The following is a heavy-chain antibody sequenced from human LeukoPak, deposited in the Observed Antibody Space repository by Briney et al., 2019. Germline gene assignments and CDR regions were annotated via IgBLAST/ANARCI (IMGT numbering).Heavy chain of an antibody. CDR2: INPSCGIT. D-gene: IGHD2-21*01. Sequence: ASVKVSCKASGYTFTSYYMHWVRQAPGQGLEWMGIINPSCGITSYAQKFQGRVTMTRDTSTSTVYMELSSLRSEDTAVYYCARGMVVIAMLDYWGQGTLVTVSS. J-gene: IGHJ4*02. CDR3: ARGMVVIAMLDY. V-gene: IGHV1-46*01. CDR1: GYTFTSYY.